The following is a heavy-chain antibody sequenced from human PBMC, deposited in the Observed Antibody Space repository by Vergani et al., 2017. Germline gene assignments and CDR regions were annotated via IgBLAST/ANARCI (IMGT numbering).Heavy chain of an antibody. D-gene: IGHD2-2*01. Sequence: QLQLQESGPGLVKPSETLSLTCTVSGGSISSSSYYWGWIRQPPGKGLEWIGSIYYSGSTYYNPSLKSRVTISVDTSKNQFSLKLSSVTAADTAVYYCARDGPQPYYYYYMDVWGKGTTVTVSS. V-gene: IGHV4-39*02. CDR1: GGSISSSSYY. CDR3: ARDGPQPYYYYYMDV. CDR2: IYYSGST. J-gene: IGHJ6*03.